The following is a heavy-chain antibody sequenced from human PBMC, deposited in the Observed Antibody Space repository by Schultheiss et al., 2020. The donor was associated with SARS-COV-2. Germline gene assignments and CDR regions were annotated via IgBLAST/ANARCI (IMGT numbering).Heavy chain of an antibody. J-gene: IGHJ6*02. Sequence: GGSLRLSCAASGFTFSSYGMHWVRQAPGKGLEWVAVISSDGSNKYYADSVKGRFTISRDNAKNTLYLQMNSLRAEDTAVYYCARGDSSSGFDYYGMDVWGQGTTVTVSS. CDR3: ARGDSSSGFDYYGMDV. D-gene: IGHD6-6*01. CDR1: GFTFSSYG. V-gene: IGHV3-30*03. CDR2: ISSDGSNK.